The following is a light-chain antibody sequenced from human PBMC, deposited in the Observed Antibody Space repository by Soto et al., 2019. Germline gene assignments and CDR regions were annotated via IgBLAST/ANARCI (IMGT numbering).Light chain of an antibody. CDR1: QSVSNY. J-gene: IGKJ4*01. Sequence: EIVVTQSPGTLSLSPGEGATLSCRASQSVSNYLAWYQQKPGQAPRLLIYGASNRATGIPDRFSGSGSGTDFTLTISRLEPEDFAVYYCQQYTTSPLTFGGGTKVDIK. CDR3: QQYTTSPLT. V-gene: IGKV3-20*01. CDR2: GAS.